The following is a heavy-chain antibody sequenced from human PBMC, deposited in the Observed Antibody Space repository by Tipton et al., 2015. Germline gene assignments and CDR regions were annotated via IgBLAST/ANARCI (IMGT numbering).Heavy chain of an antibody. D-gene: IGHD4-17*01. CDR1: GFTISHYW. Sequence: SLRLSCAASGFTISHYWMSWVRQAPGRGPEWVANIKEDGNDEYYVDSVQGRFTISRDNAKNSVYLQMNSLRVEDTAVYYCAKDPVADYEGGWFDPWGQGTLVTVSS. V-gene: IGHV3-7*01. CDR3: AKDPVADYEGGWFDP. CDR2: IKEDGNDE. J-gene: IGHJ5*02.